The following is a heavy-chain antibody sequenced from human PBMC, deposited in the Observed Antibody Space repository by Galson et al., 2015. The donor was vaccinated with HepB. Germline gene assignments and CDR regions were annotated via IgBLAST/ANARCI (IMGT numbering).Heavy chain of an antibody. CDR1: GCSIRRGGYY. CDR2: IYYSGDT. D-gene: IGHD6-13*01. CDR3: ARGAATAGAHYFDS. J-gene: IGHJ4*02. V-gene: IGHV4-31*03. Sequence: TLSLTCSVSGCSIRRGGYYWSWIRHHPEKGLEWIGYIYYSGDTYSNPSLKGRGTISIDTSKNYFSLNLSSVAAADTAVYYCARGAATAGAHYFDSWAQGTLVTVSS.